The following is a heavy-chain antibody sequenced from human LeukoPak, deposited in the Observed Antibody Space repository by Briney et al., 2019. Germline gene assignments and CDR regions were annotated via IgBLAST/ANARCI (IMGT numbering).Heavy chain of an antibody. V-gene: IGHV3-48*03. J-gene: IGHJ4*02. CDR3: ARDPGCGGDCRGGPFDY. CDR1: GVTCIDYE. Sequence: VGTRRWYWGASGVTCIDYEMNWIRQAPGKGLEWVSYISSSGSTIYYAASVKGRFTISRDNAKNSLYLQMNSLRAEDTAVYYCARDPGCGGDCRGGPFDYWGQGTLVTVSS. CDR2: ISSSGSTI. D-gene: IGHD2-21*02.